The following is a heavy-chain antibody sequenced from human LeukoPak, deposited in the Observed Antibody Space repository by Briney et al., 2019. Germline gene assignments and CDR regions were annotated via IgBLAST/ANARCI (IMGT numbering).Heavy chain of an antibody. CDR2: INPNSGGT. CDR1: GYTFTVYY. D-gene: IGHD1-26*01. J-gene: IGHJ4*02. CDR3: ARGVGATEPGDC. Sequence: GASVTVSCKASGYTFTVYYLHWVRQAPGQGLEWMGWINPNSGGTNYAQKFQGRVTMTRDTSISTAYMELTRLRSDDTAVYYCARGVGATEPGDCWGQGTLVTVSS. V-gene: IGHV1-2*02.